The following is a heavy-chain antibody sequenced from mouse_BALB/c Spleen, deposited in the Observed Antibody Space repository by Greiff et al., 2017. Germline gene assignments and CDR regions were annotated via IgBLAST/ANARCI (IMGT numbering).Heavy chain of an antibody. V-gene: IGHV1-54*01. CDR3: ARGGITTADNAMDY. D-gene: IGHD1-2*01. CDR2: INPGSGGT. CDR1: GYAFTNYL. J-gene: IGHJ4*01. Sequence: QVQLKESGAELVRPGTSVKVSCKASGYAFTNYLIEWVKQRPGQGLEWIGVINPGSGGTNYNEKFKGKATLTADKSSSTAYMQLSSLTSDDSAVYFCARGGITTADNAMDYWGQGTSVTVSS.